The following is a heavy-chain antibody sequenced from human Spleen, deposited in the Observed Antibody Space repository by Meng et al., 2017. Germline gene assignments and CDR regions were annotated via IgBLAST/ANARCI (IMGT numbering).Heavy chain of an antibody. CDR3: ARGPTTMAHDFDY. V-gene: IGHV4-34*01. CDR1: GGSFSDYY. D-gene: IGHD4-11*01. J-gene: IGHJ4*02. Sequence: GSLRLSCVVSGGSFSDYYWSWIRQPPGKGREGIGEINHSGSTNYNPSLESRATISVDTSQNNLSLKLSSVTAADSAVYYCARGPTTMAHDFDYWGQGTLVTVSS. CDR2: INHSGST.